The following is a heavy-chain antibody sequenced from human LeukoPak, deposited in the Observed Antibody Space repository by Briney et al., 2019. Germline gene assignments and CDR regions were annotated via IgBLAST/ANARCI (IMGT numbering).Heavy chain of an antibody. V-gene: IGHV3-48*03. Sequence: PGGSLRLSCAASGFTSTIYETSWVRQAPGRGLEWVSYISSSGSTIYYADSVKGRFNISRDNAKNSLYLQMNSLRAEDTAVYYCAKACAMIVVVSKHFDYWGQGTLVTVSS. CDR1: GFTSTIYE. J-gene: IGHJ4*02. CDR3: AKACAMIVVVSKHFDY. D-gene: IGHD3-22*01. CDR2: ISSSGSTI.